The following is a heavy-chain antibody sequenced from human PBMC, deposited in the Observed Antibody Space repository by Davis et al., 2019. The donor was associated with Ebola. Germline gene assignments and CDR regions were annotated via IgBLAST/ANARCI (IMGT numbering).Heavy chain of an antibody. D-gene: IGHD6-13*01. V-gene: IGHV3-30-3*01. Sequence: GESLKISCAASGFTFRSYAMHWVRQAPGKGLEWVAVVSFDGSNKYNADSVKGRFTISRDNSKNTLYLQMNSLRAEDTAVYYCAKEVEQLLVHPYYGMDVWGQGTTVTVSS. CDR3: AKEVEQLLVHPYYGMDV. CDR2: VSFDGSNK. CDR1: GFTFRSYA. J-gene: IGHJ6*02.